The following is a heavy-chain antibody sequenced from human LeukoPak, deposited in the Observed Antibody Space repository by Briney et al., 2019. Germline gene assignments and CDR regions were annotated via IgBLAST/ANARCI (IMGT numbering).Heavy chain of an antibody. Sequence: SGPTLVNPTQTLTLTCTFSGFSLSTSGMCVSWIRQPPGKGLEWLARIDWDDDKYYSTSLKTRLTISKDTSKNQVVLTMTNMDPVDTATYYCARETSGYSSGWYAYYFDYWGQGTLVTVSS. V-gene: IGHV2-70*11. D-gene: IGHD6-19*01. CDR3: ARETSGYSSGWYAYYFDY. J-gene: IGHJ4*02. CDR2: IDWDDDK. CDR1: GFSLSTSGMC.